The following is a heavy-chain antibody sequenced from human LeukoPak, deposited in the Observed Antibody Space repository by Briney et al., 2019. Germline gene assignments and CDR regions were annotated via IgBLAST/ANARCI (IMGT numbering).Heavy chain of an antibody. CDR3: ASHSGWSGPSE. CDR2: IYYSGHT. Sequence: PSETLSLTCTVSGGSISSYYWSWIRQPPGKGLEWIGYIYYSGHTNYNPSLKSRVTISVDTSKNQFSLKLSSVTAADTAVYYCASHSGWSGPSEWGQGTLVTVSS. V-gene: IGHV4-59*01. CDR1: GGSISSYY. D-gene: IGHD6-19*01. J-gene: IGHJ4*02.